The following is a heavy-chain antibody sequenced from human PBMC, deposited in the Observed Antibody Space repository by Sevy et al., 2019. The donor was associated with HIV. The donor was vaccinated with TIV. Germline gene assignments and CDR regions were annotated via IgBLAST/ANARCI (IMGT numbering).Heavy chain of an antibody. CDR1: GYTFTSYR. D-gene: IGHD2-15*01. V-gene: IGHV1-18*01. CDR3: ARSYCSGGRCYSLAY. Sequence: ASVKVSSKTSGYTFTSYRITWVRQAPGKGLEWLGWSSPHNGDTNYAQRVQGRVTMITDTSTTTAYLELRSLTSDDTAEYYCARSYCSGGRCYSLAYWGQGTLVTVSS. CDR2: SSPHNGDT. J-gene: IGHJ4*02.